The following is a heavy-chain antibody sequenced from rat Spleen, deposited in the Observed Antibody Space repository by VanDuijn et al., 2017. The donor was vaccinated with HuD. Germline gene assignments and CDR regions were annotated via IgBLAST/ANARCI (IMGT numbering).Heavy chain of an antibody. CDR1: GLSFSNYD. V-gene: IGHV5-20*01. Sequence: EVQLVESGGGLVQPGRSMKLSCAASGLSFSNYDMAWVRQAPTRGREWVASFSYDGGTTYYRDPVKGRFTISRDNAKSSLYLQMDSLRSEDTATYYCTTEPGYNSYFAYWGQGVMVTVSS. J-gene: IGHJ2*01. CDR3: TTEPGYNSYFAY. CDR2: FSYDGGTT. D-gene: IGHD1-4*01.